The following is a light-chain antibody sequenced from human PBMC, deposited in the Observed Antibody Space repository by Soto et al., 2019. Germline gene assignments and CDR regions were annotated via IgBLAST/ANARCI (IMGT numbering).Light chain of an antibody. CDR3: CSYAGSYTLYV. J-gene: IGLJ1*01. V-gene: IGLV2-11*01. CDR2: DVN. CDR1: SSDVGGYNY. Sequence: QPVLTQPRSVSGSPGQSVTISCTGTSSDVGGYNYVSWYQQHPGKAPKLMIYDVNKRPSGVPDRFSGSKSGNTASLTISGLQAEDEADYYCCSYAGSYTLYVFGTGTKVTV.